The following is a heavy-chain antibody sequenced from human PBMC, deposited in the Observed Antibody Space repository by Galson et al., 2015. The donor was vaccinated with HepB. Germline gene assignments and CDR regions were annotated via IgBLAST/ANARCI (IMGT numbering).Heavy chain of an antibody. CDR2: ISYDGSNK. V-gene: IGHV3-30*18. J-gene: IGHJ6*03. CDR3: AKEDTLPNSYYYYMDV. CDR1: GFTFSSYG. D-gene: IGHD2-15*01. Sequence: SLRLSCAASGFTFSSYGMHWVRQAPGKGLEWVAVISYDGSNKYYADSVKGRFTISRDNSKNTLYLQMNSLRAEDTAVYYCAKEDTLPNSYYYYMDVWGKGTTVTVSS.